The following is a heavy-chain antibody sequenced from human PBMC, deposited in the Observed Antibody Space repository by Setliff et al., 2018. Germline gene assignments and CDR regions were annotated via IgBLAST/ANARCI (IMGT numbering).Heavy chain of an antibody. D-gene: IGHD1-20*01. CDR2: ISSSGSTI. CDR1: GFTFSDYY. V-gene: IGHV3-11*04. J-gene: IGHJ4*01. Sequence: GGSLRLSCAASGFTFSDYYTSWLRQAPGTGLEWVSYISSSGSTIYYADSVKGRSTISRDNAKNSLYLQMDSLKVEDTALYYCARGGNNWNDLDYWGHGTLVTVSS. CDR3: ARGGNNWNDLDY.